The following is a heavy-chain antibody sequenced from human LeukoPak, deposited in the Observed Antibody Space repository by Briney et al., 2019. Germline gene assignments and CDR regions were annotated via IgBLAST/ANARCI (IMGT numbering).Heavy chain of an antibody. Sequence: GESLKISCKGSGYSFTSYWIGWVRQMPGKGLEWMGIIYPGDSDTRYSPSFQGQVTISADKSISTAYLQWSSLKASDTAMYYCARQHAAMVTSYYYYGMDVWGQGTTVTVSS. J-gene: IGHJ6*02. V-gene: IGHV5-51*01. CDR2: IYPGDSDT. D-gene: IGHD5-18*01. CDR1: GYSFTSYW. CDR3: ARQHAAMVTSYYYYGMDV.